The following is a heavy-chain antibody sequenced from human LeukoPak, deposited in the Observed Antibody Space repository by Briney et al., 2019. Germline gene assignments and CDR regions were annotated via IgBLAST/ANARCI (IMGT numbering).Heavy chain of an antibody. Sequence: GGSLRLSCAASGFTFDDYAMHWVRQATGKGLEWVSAIGTAGDTYYPGSVKGRFTISRENAKNSLYLQMNSLRAGDTAVYYCARMGRSTTVSYAFDIWGQGTWSPSLQ. D-gene: IGHD1-14*01. CDR3: ARMGRSTTVSYAFDI. CDR1: GFTFDDYA. V-gene: IGHV3-13*01. J-gene: IGHJ3*02. CDR2: IGTAGDT.